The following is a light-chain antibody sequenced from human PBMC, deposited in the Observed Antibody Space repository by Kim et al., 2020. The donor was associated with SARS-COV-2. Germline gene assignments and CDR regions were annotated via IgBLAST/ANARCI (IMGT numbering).Light chain of an antibody. Sequence: PGGTVTLTCASNTGAVTSGYYPNWFQLKPGQAPRSMIHTASGRHSWTPARFSGSLLGGKAALTLSGVQPEDEAEYCCLLYYGGVWVFGGGTQLTVL. CDR1: TGAVTSGYY. CDR3: LLYYGGVWV. J-gene: IGLJ3*02. V-gene: IGLV7-43*01. CDR2: TAS.